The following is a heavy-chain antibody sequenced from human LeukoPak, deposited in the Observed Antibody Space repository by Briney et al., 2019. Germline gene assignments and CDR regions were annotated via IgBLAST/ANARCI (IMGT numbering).Heavy chain of an antibody. D-gene: IGHD3-22*01. CDR1: GYTFTSYY. J-gene: IGHJ4*02. V-gene: IGHV1-46*01. Sequence: ASVKVSCKASGYTFTSYYMHWVRQAPGQGLVWMGIINPSGGSTSYAQKFQGRVTMTRDTSTSTVYMELSSLRSEDTAVYYCATQDSSGYYDYWGQGTLVTVSS. CDR3: ATQDSSGYYDY. CDR2: INPSGGST.